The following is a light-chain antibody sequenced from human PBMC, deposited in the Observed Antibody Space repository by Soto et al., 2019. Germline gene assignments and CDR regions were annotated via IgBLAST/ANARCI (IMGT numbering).Light chain of an antibody. CDR3: QQRSNWPPVFT. J-gene: IGKJ3*01. CDR2: DAS. V-gene: IGKV3-11*01. Sequence: IVLTQSPATLSLSPGERATLSCRARQSVSSSLAWYQQKPGQAPRLLIYDASNRAAGVPARFSGRGSGTDFTLTISSLEPEDFATYYCQQRSNWPPVFTFGPGTKVDI. CDR1: QSVSSS.